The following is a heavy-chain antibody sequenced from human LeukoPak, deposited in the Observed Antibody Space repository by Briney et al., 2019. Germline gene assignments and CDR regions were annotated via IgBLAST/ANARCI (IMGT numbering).Heavy chain of an antibody. D-gene: IGHD6-13*01. J-gene: IGHJ4*02. V-gene: IGHV3-23*01. Sequence: GGSLRLSCAASGFTFSDAWMTWVRQAPGKGLEWVSAISGSGGSTYYADSVKGRFAISRDNSKNTLYLQMNSLRAEDTAVYYCAKALGGGSSWYYYFDYWGQGTLVTVSS. CDR2: ISGSGGST. CDR3: AKALGGGSSWYYYFDY. CDR1: GFTFSDAW.